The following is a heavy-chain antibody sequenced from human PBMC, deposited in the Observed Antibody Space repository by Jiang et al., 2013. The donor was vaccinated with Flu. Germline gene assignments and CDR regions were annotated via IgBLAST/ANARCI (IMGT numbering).Heavy chain of an antibody. J-gene: IGHJ4*02. CDR2: INHSGST. Sequence: ELLKPSETLSLTCAVYGGSFSGYYWSWIRQPPGKGLEWIGEINHSGSTNYNPSLKSRVTISVDTSKNQFSLKLSSVTAADTAVYYCARGKVVAYDYWGQGNPGHR. V-gene: IGHV4-34*01. CDR3: ARGKVVAYDY. CDR1: GGSFSGYY. D-gene: IGHD3-22*01.